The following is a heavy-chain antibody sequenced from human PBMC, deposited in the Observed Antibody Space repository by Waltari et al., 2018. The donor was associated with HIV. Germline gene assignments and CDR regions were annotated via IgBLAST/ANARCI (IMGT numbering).Heavy chain of an antibody. J-gene: IGHJ4*02. CDR2: SYHSGGT. Sequence: QVQLQESGPGLVKSSETLSLTCAVSGYSISSGYYWGWIRRPPGKGLEWIGISYHSGGTYNTPTRKSRVTISADTSNNQFSLKVSAGTAADTAVYYCARGQGLGTFDCWGQGTLVTVSS. D-gene: IGHD6-19*01. CDR1: GYSISSGYY. CDR3: ARGQGLGTFDC. V-gene: IGHV4-38-2*01.